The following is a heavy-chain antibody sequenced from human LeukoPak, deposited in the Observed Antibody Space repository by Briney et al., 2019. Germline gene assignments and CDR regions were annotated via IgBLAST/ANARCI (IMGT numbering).Heavy chain of an antibody. D-gene: IGHD1-7*01. Sequence: SETLSLTRGVYGGCLSGYYWSWIRPPPGKGLEWVGEINNSETTNYNPSLKTRVTISVDTSKNQFSLKLSYVTAADTAVYYCARDGLELRQDFDYWGQGTLVTVSS. J-gene: IGHJ4*02. V-gene: IGHV4-34*01. CDR1: GGCLSGYY. CDR3: ARDGLELRQDFDY. CDR2: INNSETT.